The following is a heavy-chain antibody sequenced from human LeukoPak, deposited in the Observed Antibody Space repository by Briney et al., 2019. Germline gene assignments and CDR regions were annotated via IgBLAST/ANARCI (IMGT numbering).Heavy chain of an antibody. CDR1: GGSISSYC. CDR2: IYYSGST. V-gene: IGHV4-59*01. CDR3: ARITMVRGRAYYYYGMDV. D-gene: IGHD3-10*01. J-gene: IGHJ6*02. Sequence: SETLSLTCTVSGGSISSYCWSWIRQPPGKGLEWIGYIYYSGSTNYNPSLKSRVTISVDTSKNQFSLKLSSVTAADTAVYYCARITMVRGRAYYYYGMDVWGQGTTVTVSS.